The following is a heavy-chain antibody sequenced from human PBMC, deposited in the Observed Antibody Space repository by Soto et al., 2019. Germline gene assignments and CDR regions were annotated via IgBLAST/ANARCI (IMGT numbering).Heavy chain of an antibody. Sequence: SETRSLTSAVYGGSFSGYYWRWIRPPPGKGLEWIGEINHSGSTNYNPSLKSRVTISVDTSKNQFSLKLSSVTAADTAVYYCARVCGGSCYSGLDAFDIWGQGTMVTVAS. J-gene: IGHJ3*02. CDR2: INHSGST. CDR3: ARVCGGSCYSGLDAFDI. V-gene: IGHV4-34*01. CDR1: GGSFSGYY. D-gene: IGHD2-15*01.